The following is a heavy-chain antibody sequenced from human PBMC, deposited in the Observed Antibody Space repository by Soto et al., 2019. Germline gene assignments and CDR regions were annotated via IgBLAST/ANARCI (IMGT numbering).Heavy chain of an antibody. Sequence: ALVKVACKASGYTFTSYGSSWGRQAPGQGLEWMGWISTYNGNTNYAQRLQGRVTMTTDTSTSTAYMELRSLRSDDMAVYYCARDTYGLFDSWGQGTLVTVSS. CDR2: ISTYNGNT. CDR1: GYTFTSYG. J-gene: IGHJ4*02. V-gene: IGHV1-18*03. D-gene: IGHD3-10*01. CDR3: ARDTYGLFDS.